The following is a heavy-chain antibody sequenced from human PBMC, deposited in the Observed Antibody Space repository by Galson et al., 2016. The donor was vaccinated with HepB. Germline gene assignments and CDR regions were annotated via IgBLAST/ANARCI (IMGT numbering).Heavy chain of an antibody. J-gene: IGHJ3*02. CDR3: AKARGWYFPDALDI. CDR2: ISYDGTNK. Sequence: SLRLSCAASGITFSNYDMHWVRQPPGKGLEWVAVISYDGTNKYYADSVKGRFTISRDSSKNPLYLRMNSLRAEDTALYFCAKARGWYFPDALDIWGQGTMVTVSS. V-gene: IGHV3-30*18. D-gene: IGHD6-19*01. CDR1: GITFSNYD.